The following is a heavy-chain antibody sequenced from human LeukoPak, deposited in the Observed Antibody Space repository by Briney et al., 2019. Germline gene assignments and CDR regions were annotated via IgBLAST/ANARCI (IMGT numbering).Heavy chain of an antibody. Sequence: GGSLRLSCAASGFTFSSYAMSWVRQAPGKGLEWVSAISGSGGSTYYADSVKGRFTISRDNSKNTLYLQMSSLRAEDTAVYYCARGHFWNSYFLFDYWGQGTLVTVSS. CDR1: GFTFSSYA. J-gene: IGHJ4*02. V-gene: IGHV3-23*01. D-gene: IGHD3-3*02. CDR3: ARGHFWNSYFLFDY. CDR2: ISGSGGST.